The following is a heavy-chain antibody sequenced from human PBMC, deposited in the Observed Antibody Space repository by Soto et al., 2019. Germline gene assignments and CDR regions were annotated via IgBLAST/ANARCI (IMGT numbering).Heavy chain of an antibody. V-gene: IGHV4-30-2*01. CDR2: IYHSGST. CDR1: GGSISSGGYS. D-gene: IGHD6-6*01. J-gene: IGHJ4*02. Sequence: QLQLQESGSGLVKPSQTLSLTCAVSGGSISSGGYSWSWIRQPPGKGLEWIGYIYHSGSTYYNPSLNSRGTRSVDRSKNQRSLKLSSVTAADTAVYYCAGGIAARPLGYWGQGTLVTVSS. CDR3: AGGIAARPLGY.